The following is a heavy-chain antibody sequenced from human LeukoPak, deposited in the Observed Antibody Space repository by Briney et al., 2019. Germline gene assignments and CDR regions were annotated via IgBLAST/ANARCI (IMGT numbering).Heavy chain of an antibody. CDR2: IGGNGGST. CDR1: GFTFSSYG. Sequence: GGSLRLSCAASGFTFSSYGMHWVRQAPGGGLEYVSAIGGNGGSTYYANSVKGRFTISRDNSKNTLYLQMGSLRAEDKGVYFCARYGGAVAGYDYWGQGTLVTVSS. D-gene: IGHD6-19*01. CDR3: ARYGGAVAGYDY. J-gene: IGHJ4*02. V-gene: IGHV3-64*01.